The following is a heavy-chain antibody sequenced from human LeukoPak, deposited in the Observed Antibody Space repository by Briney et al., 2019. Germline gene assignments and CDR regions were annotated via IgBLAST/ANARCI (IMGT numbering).Heavy chain of an antibody. CDR3: AKDINYYGSGSYFC. Sequence: GGSLRLSCAASGFTFSSYAMSWVRQAPGKGLEWVSAISGSGGSTYYADPVKGRFTISRDNSKNTLYLQMNSLRAEDTAVYYCAKDINYYGSGSYFCWGQGTLVTVSS. CDR2: ISGSGGST. V-gene: IGHV3-23*01. CDR1: GFTFSSYA. D-gene: IGHD3-10*01. J-gene: IGHJ4*02.